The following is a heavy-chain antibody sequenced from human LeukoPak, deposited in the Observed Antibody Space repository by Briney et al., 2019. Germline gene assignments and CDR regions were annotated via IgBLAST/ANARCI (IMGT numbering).Heavy chain of an antibody. Sequence: SETLSLTCTVSGGSISSYYWSWIRQPPGKGLEWIGYIYYSGSTNYNPSLKSRVTISVDTSKNQFSLKLSSVAAADTAVSYCARRDRLAGMDVWGQGTTVTVSS. CDR3: ARRDRLAGMDV. J-gene: IGHJ6*02. V-gene: IGHV4-59*01. D-gene: IGHD2-15*01. CDR1: GGSISSYY. CDR2: IYYSGST.